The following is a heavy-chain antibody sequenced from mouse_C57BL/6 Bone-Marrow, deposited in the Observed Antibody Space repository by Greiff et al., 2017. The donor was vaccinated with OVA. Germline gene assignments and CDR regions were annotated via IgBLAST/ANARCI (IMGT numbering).Heavy chain of an antibody. V-gene: IGHV1-52*01. CDR2: IDPSDSET. CDR1: GYTFTSYW. J-gene: IGHJ2*01. D-gene: IGHD2-3*01. CDR3: ARGFDGSLDY. Sequence: QVQLQQPGAELVRPGSSVKLSCKASGYTFTSYWMHWVKQRPIQGLEWIGNIDPSDSETHYNQKFKDKATLTVDTSSSTAYMQLSSLTSEDSAVYYCARGFDGSLDYWGQGTTLTVSS.